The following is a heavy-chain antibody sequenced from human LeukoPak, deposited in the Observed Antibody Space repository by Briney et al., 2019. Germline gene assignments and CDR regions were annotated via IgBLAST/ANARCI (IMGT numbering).Heavy chain of an antibody. V-gene: IGHV1-18*01. CDR2: ISAYNGNT. CDR1: GYTFTSYG. D-gene: IGHD3-10*01. Sequence: ASVKVSCKASGYTFTSYGISWVRQAPGQGLEWMGWISAYNGNTNYAQKLQGRVTMTTDTSTSTAYMELRSLRSEDTAVYYCARDWLHYSGSNYYYMDVWGKGTTVTVSS. J-gene: IGHJ6*03. CDR3: ARDWLHYSGSNYYYMDV.